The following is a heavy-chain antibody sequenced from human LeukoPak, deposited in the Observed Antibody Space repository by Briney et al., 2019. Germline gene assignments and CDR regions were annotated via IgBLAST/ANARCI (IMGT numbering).Heavy chain of an antibody. CDR3: AREGSGSYRSSNFDY. D-gene: IGHD1-26*01. J-gene: IGHJ4*02. V-gene: IGHV1-8*01. CDR1: GYTFTSYD. Sequence: ASVKVTCKASGYTFTSYDIHWVRQATGQGLEWMGWMNPNSGNTGYAQKFQGRVTMTRNTSISTAYMELSSLRSEDTAVYYCAREGSGSYRSSNFDYWGQGTLVTVSS. CDR2: MNPNSGNT.